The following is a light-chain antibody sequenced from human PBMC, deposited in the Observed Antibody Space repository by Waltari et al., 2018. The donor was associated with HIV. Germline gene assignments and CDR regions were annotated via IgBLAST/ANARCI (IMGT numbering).Light chain of an antibody. Sequence: EIVLTQSPDTLSLSPAVRSTLSCRASQSVGSNYLAWFQHRPVQPPRLLIYAASTRAAGIPDRFSGSGSGTHFTLTINKLEPEDFAMYYCQQYGGSPYTFGQGT. CDR3: QQYGGSPYT. CDR2: AAS. V-gene: IGKV3-20*01. J-gene: IGKJ2*01. CDR1: QSVGSNY.